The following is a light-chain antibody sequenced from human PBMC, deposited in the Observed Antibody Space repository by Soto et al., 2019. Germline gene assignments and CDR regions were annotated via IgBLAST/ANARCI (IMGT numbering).Light chain of an antibody. Sequence: EIVLTQSPATLSLSPGERATLSCRASQSVSSHLAWYQQKPGQAPRLLIYDASNRATGIPVRFSGSGSGTDFTLTISSLEPEDFAVYYCQQRSSWPLTFGGGTKVEIK. V-gene: IGKV3-11*01. J-gene: IGKJ4*01. CDR3: QQRSSWPLT. CDR2: DAS. CDR1: QSVSSH.